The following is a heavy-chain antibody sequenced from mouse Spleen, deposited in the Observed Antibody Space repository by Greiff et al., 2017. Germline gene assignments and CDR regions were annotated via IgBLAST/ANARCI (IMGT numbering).Heavy chain of an antibody. CDR2: ISGGGSYT. J-gene: IGHJ2*01. CDR3: ARHVSGNYFDY. CDR1: GFTFSSYG. D-gene: IGHD1-3*01. V-gene: IGHV5-9-2*01. Sequence: EVQRVESGGGLVKPGGSLKLSCAASGFTFSSYGMSWVRQTPEKRLEWVATISGGGSYTYYPDSVKGRFTISRDNAKNNLYLQMSSLRSEDTALYYCARHVSGNYFDYWGQGTTLTVSS.